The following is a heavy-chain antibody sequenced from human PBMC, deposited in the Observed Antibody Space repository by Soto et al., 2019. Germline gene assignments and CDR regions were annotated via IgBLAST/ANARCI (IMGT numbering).Heavy chain of an antibody. V-gene: IGHV3-23*01. Sequence: GGSLRLSCAASGFTFSDFAMAWVRQAPGKGLEWVSSASASGSGTYYADSVKGRFTISRDNSKNTLFLHMTNLRAGDTALYFCAKGRPGVAAAPDYWGQGTLVTVPQ. J-gene: IGHJ4*02. D-gene: IGHD2-21*01. CDR2: ASASGSGT. CDR3: AKGRPGVAAAPDY. CDR1: GFTFSDFA.